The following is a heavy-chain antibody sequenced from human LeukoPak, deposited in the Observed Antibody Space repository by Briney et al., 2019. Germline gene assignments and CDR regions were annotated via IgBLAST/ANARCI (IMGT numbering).Heavy chain of an antibody. CDR2: ISGSGGST. D-gene: IGHD6-19*01. CDR1: GFTFSSYA. CDR3: AKQWLVQQGYYYYGMDV. J-gene: IGHJ6*04. Sequence: GGSLRLSCAASGFTFSSYAMSWVRQAPGKGLEWVSAISGSGGSTYYADSVKGRFTISRDNSKNTLYLQMNSLRAEDTAVYYCAKQWLVQQGYYYYGMDVWGKGTTVTVSS. V-gene: IGHV3-23*01.